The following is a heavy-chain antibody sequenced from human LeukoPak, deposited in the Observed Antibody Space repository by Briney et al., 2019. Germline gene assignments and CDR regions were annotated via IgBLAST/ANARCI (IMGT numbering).Heavy chain of an antibody. D-gene: IGHD2-15*01. J-gene: IGHJ4*02. CDR3: ARVGGGNFDY. CDR1: GGSISSYY. V-gene: IGHV4-59*01. CDR2: IYYSGST. Sequence: SETVSLTCTVSGGSISSYYWSWIRQPPGKGLEWIGYIYYSGSTNYNPSLKSRVTISVDTSKNQFSLKLSSVTAADTAVYYCARVGGGNFDYWGQGTLVTVSS.